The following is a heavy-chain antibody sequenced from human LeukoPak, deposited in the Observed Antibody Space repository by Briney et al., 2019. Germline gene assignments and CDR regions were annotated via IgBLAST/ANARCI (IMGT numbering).Heavy chain of an antibody. Sequence: GGSLRLSCADSGFTFTSYAMSWIRQAPGKGLEWVSALSGGGETTYYADSVKGRFTISRDNSKNTLYLQMNSLRAEDTATYYCAKPRAMTAGVGRYFDLWGRGTLVTVSS. CDR2: LSGGGETT. J-gene: IGHJ2*01. CDR1: GFTFTSYA. D-gene: IGHD3-10*01. CDR3: AKPRAMTAGVGRYFDL. V-gene: IGHV3-23*01.